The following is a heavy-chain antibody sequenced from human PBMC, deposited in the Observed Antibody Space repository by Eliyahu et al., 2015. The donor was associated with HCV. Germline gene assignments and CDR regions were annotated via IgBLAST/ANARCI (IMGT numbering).Heavy chain of an antibody. Sequence: QVQLVESGGGVVQPXRSLRLSCAASGFTFSXYGMXWVRQAPGKGLEWVAVISYDGSNEYYADSVKGRFTISRDNSKNTLYLQMNSLRAEDTAVYYCANDLSGQYYYASGSYYYYGMDVWGQGTTVTVSS. CDR1: GFTFSXYG. D-gene: IGHD3-10*01. J-gene: IGHJ6*02. V-gene: IGHV3-30*18. CDR2: ISYDGSNE. CDR3: ANDLSGQYYYASGSYYYYGMDV.